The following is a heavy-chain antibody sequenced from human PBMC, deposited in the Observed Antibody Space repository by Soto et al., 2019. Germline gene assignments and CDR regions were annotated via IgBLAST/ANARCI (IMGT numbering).Heavy chain of an antibody. V-gene: IGHV1-69*12. CDR2: IIPMFGTA. CDR3: ASGIQLWLRRINNGYSG. J-gene: IGHJ4*02. D-gene: IGHD5-18*01. CDR1: GGTFSTYA. Sequence: QVHLVQSGAEVKKPASSVKVSCKAPGGTFSTYAISWVRQAPGQGLEWMGGIIPMFGTANYAQRFQDRVTITADESTITVYMELSSLRSEDTAVYFCASGIQLWLRRINNGYSGWGQGTLVTVSS.